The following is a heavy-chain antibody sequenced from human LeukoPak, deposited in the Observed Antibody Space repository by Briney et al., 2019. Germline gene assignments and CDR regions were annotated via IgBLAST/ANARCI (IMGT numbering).Heavy chain of an antibody. CDR3: ARDSQGYCSSTSCYEFDY. J-gene: IGHJ4*02. CDR2: IVVGSGNT. CDR1: GFTFTSSA. Sequence: SVKVSCKASGFTFTSSAVQWVRQARGQRLEWIGWIVVGSGNTNYAQKFQERVTITRDMSTSTAYMELSSLRSEDTAVYYCARDSQGYCSSTSCYEFDYWGQGTLVTVSS. D-gene: IGHD2-2*01. V-gene: IGHV1-58*01.